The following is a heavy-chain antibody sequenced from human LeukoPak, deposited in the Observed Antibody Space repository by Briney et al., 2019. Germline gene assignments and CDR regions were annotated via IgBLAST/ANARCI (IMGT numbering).Heavy chain of an antibody. V-gene: IGHV1-69*13. D-gene: IGHD3-3*01. Sequence: ASVKVSCKASGGTFSSYAISWVRQAPGQGLEWMGGIIPIFGTANYAQKFQGRVTITADESTSTAYMELSSLRSEDTAVYYCARSGSFGVVIILGNYYYGMDVWGQGTTVTVSS. J-gene: IGHJ6*02. CDR1: GGTFSSYA. CDR3: ARSGSFGVVIILGNYYYGMDV. CDR2: IIPIFGTA.